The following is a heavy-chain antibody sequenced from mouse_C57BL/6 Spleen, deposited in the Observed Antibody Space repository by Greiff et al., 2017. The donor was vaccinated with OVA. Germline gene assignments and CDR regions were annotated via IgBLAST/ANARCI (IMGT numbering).Heavy chain of an antibody. Sequence: QVQLQQPGAELVKPGASVKLSCKASGYTFTSYWMQWVKQRPGQGLEWIGAIDPSDSYTNYNQKFKGKATLTVDTSYSTAYMQLSSLTSEDSAVYYCARGDYDYDDAWFAYWGQGTLVTVSA. V-gene: IGHV1-50*01. CDR1: GYTFTSYW. J-gene: IGHJ3*01. CDR2: IDPSDSYT. D-gene: IGHD2-4*01. CDR3: ARGDYDYDDAWFAY.